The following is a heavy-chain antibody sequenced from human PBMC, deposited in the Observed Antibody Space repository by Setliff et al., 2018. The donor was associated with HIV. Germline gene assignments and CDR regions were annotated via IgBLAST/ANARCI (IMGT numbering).Heavy chain of an antibody. D-gene: IGHD3-16*01. V-gene: IGHV4-59*08. CDR3: ARVSTDYVWGSFLSSGPYYFDF. J-gene: IGHJ4*02. CDR2: IHYTGTT. CDR1: GVSIRGPW. Sequence: SETLSLTCTVSGVSIRGPWWWSWIRQSPGKGLEWTGNIHYTGTTHYNPSLKSRVTMSVDTSKNHVSLKLTSVTAADTAAYFCARVSTDYVWGSFLSSGPYYFDFWGQGALVTVSS.